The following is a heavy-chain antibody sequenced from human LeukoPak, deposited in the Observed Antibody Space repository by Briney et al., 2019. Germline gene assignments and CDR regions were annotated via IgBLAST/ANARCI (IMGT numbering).Heavy chain of an antibody. D-gene: IGHD3-10*01. J-gene: IGHJ4*02. Sequence: SETLSLTCTVSGGSISSGGYYWSWIRQHPGKGLEWIGYIYYSGSTYYNPSLKSRVTISVDTSKNQFSLKLSSVTAADTAVYYCARGGRDGSGSYKFFFDYWGQGTLVTVSS. CDR2: IYYSGST. CDR3: ARGGRDGSGSYKFFFDY. CDR1: GGSISSGGYY. V-gene: IGHV4-31*03.